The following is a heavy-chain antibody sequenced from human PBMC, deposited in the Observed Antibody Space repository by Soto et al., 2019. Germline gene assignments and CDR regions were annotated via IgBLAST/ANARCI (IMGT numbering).Heavy chain of an antibody. V-gene: IGHV3-11*06. J-gene: IGHJ4*02. CDR1: GFTFRDYY. CDR2: ISSTGSYA. CDR3: ASDSSITPRPLDY. Sequence: PGGSLRLSCAASGFTFRDYYMSWIRQAPGKGLEWVSYISSTGSYAKYADSVKGRFTISRDNAKNSLYLQMNSLRAEDTAVYYCASDSSITPRPLDYWGQGTPVTVSS. D-gene: IGHD6-6*01.